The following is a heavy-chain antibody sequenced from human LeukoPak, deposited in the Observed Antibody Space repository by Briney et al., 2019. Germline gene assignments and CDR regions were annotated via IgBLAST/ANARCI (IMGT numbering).Heavy chain of an antibody. V-gene: IGHV4-39*07. J-gene: IGHJ4*02. CDR2: IYYSGST. CDR3: ARGTIGIAVAGAYFDY. D-gene: IGHD6-19*01. Sequence: PSETLSLTCTVSGGSISSSSYYWGWIRQPPGKGLEWIGSIYYSGSTNYNPSLKSRVTISVDTSKNQFSLKLSSVTAADTAVYYCARGTIGIAVAGAYFDYWGQGTLVTVSS. CDR1: GGSISSSSYY.